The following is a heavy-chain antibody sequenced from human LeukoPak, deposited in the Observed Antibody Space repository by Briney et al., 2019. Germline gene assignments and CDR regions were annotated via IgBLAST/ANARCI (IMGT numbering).Heavy chain of an antibody. J-gene: IGHJ3*02. CDR1: GGSFSDYY. D-gene: IGHD3-16*01. CDR3: AREGGDAFDI. V-gene: IGHV4-34*01. CDR2: INHSGST. Sequence: SETLSLTCAVYGGSFSDYYWSWIRQPPGKGLEWIGEINHSGSTNYNPSLKSRVTISVDTSKNQFSLKLSSVTAADTAVYYCAREGGDAFDIWGQGTMVTVSS.